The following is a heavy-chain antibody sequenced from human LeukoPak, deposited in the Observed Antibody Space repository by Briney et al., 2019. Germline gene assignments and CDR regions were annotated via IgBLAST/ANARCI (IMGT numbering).Heavy chain of an antibody. D-gene: IGHD4-17*01. CDR1: GFTFSSYA. V-gene: IGHV3-23*05. Sequence: GGSLRLSCAASGFTFSSYAMSWVRQAPGKGLEWVSAVDTSGTSTYYADSVKGRFTISRDNSKNTLYLQMNSLRAEDTAVYYCTTVTTPPYYYYYYMDVWGKGTTVTISS. CDR3: TTVTTPPYYYYYYMDV. J-gene: IGHJ6*03. CDR2: VDTSGTST.